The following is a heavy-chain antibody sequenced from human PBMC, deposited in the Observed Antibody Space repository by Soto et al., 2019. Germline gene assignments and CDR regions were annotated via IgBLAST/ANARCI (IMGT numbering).Heavy chain of an antibody. Sequence: GASVKVSCKASGGTFSSYAISWVRQAPGQGLEWMGGIIPIFGTANYAQKFQGRVTITADESTSTAYMELSSLRSEDTAVYYCARDGPGTYCGGDCYSPGWFDPWGQGTLVTVSS. CDR3: ARDGPGTYCGGDCYSPGWFDP. CDR2: IIPIFGTA. V-gene: IGHV1-69*01. J-gene: IGHJ5*02. CDR1: GGTFSSYA. D-gene: IGHD2-21*02.